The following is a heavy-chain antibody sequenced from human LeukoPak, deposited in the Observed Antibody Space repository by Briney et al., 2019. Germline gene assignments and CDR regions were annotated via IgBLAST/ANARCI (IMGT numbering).Heavy chain of an antibody. D-gene: IGHD6-13*01. CDR1: GGSISSYY. CDR2: IYYSGST. V-gene: IGHV4-59*01. CDR3: ARDRRQQLVQGDWFAP. J-gene: IGHJ5*02. Sequence: SETLSLTCTVSGGSISSYYWSWIRQPPGKGLEWIGYIYYSGSTNYNPSLKSRVTISVDTSKNQFSLKLSSVTAADTAVYYCARDRRQQLVQGDWFAPWGQGTLVTVS.